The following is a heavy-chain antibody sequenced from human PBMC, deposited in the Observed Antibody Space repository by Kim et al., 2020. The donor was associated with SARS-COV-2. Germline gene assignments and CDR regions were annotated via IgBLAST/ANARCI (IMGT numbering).Heavy chain of an antibody. D-gene: IGHD2-2*01. J-gene: IGHJ6*02. CDR3: ARDRAGGVVVPAAVGYYYYGMDV. CDR2: IIPIFGTA. CDR1: GGTFSSYA. Sequence: SVKVSCKASGGTFSSYAISWVRQAPGQGLEWMGGIIPIFGTANYAQKFQGRVTITADESTSTAYMELSSLRSEDTAVYYCARDRAGGVVVPAAVGYYYYGMDVWGQGTTVTVSS. V-gene: IGHV1-69*13.